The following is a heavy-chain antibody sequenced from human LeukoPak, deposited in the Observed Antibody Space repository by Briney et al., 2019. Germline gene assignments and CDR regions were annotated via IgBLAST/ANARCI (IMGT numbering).Heavy chain of an antibody. Sequence: GGSLRLSCAVSGFIFSSYNMNWVRQTPGKGLEWVSVIYSDGKVYYIDSVKGRFTISRDTSKNTVYLQMNSLRVEDTAVYFCAGRHCSGGGCYFAGADPFDYWGQGTLVTVSS. J-gene: IGHJ4*02. CDR1: GFIFSSYN. CDR3: AGRHCSGGGCYFAGADPFDY. CDR2: IYSDGKV. V-gene: IGHV3-53*01. D-gene: IGHD2-15*01.